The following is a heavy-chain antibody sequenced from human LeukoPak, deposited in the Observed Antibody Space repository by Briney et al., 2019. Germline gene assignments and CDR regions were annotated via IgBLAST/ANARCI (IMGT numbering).Heavy chain of an antibody. J-gene: IGHJ4*02. CDR3: ARDGSGSSAHVYFDY. Sequence: SETLSLTCTVSGGSISSYYWSWIRQPPGKGLEWIGYIYYSGSTNYNPSLKSRVTISVDTSKNQFSLKLSSVTAADTAVYYCARDGSGSSAHVYFDYRGQGTLVTVSS. CDR2: IYYSGST. D-gene: IGHD1-26*01. V-gene: IGHV4-59*01. CDR1: GGSISSYY.